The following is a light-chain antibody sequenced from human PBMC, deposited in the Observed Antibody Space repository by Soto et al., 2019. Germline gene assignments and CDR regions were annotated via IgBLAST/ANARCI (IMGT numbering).Light chain of an antibody. CDR3: KQYSSAYT. CDR1: QSINNW. V-gene: IGKV1-5*01. J-gene: IGKJ2*01. CDR2: DAS. Sequence: DIQLTQSPSTLSAFVGDRVTITCRASQSINNWLVWYQQKPGEAPKLLIYDASSLESGVPPRFSGSGSGTEFTLTISSLQPDDFATYYCKQYSSAYTFGQGTKVDIK.